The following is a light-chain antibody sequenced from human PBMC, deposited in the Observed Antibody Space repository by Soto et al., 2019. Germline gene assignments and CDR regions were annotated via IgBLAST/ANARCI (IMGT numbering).Light chain of an antibody. V-gene: IGKV3-15*01. CDR2: GAS. CDR3: QQSNNWPYS. CDR1: QSVSSN. Sequence: EIVMTQSPATLSVSPGERATLSCRASQSVSSNLAWYQQKPGQAPRLLFYGASTRATGVPARFTGSGYGTDFTLTISSLQSEDFAVYYCQQSNNWPYSFGQGTKLEIK. J-gene: IGKJ2*01.